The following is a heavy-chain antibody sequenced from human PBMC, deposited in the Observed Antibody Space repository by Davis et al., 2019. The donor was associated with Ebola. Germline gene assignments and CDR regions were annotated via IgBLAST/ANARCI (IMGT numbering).Heavy chain of an antibody. CDR2: IWYDGSNK. J-gene: IGHJ3*02. CDR1: GFTFSSYA. CDR3: ARDVMDSSGAGAFDI. D-gene: IGHD3-22*01. Sequence: PGGSLRLSCAASGFTFSSYAMSWVRQAPGKGLEWVAVIWYDGSNKYYADSVKGRFTISRDNSKNTLYLQMNSLRAEDTAVYYCARDVMDSSGAGAFDIWGQGTMVTVSS. V-gene: IGHV3-33*08.